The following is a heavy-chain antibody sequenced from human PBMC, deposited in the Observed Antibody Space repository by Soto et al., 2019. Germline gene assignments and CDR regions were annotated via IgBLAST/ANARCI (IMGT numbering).Heavy chain of an antibody. D-gene: IGHD3-3*02. J-gene: IGHJ4*02. CDR1: GFTFTNYA. CDR2: ISAGGSTT. CDR3: ARGTFGPDF. V-gene: IGHV3-23*01. Sequence: EVQLLESGGGLVQPGGSLRLSCAASGFTFTNYAMTWVRQAPGQGLEWVSTISAGGSTTFYADSVKGRLTVSRDTSKNTLFLQMNSLRLDDTAVYFCARGTFGPDFWGQGTLVTVSS.